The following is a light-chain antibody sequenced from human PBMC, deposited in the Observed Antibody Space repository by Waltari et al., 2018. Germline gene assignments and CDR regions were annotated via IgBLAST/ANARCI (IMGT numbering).Light chain of an antibody. Sequence: EIMMTQSPATLSVSPGERVALSCRASQSISNYLAGYQQKPGQAPRLLIYGASSRTTGIPARFSGSGSGTEFTLTISSLQSEDFAVYYCQQYNSWPDTFGQGTELEI. J-gene: IGKJ2*01. CDR3: QQYNSWPDT. CDR2: GAS. V-gene: IGKV3-15*01. CDR1: QSISNY.